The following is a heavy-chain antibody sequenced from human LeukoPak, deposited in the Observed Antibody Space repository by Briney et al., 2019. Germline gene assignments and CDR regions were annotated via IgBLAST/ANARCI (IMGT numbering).Heavy chain of an antibody. CDR1: GFSFSVYE. CDR3: TTLTVASNFDY. Sequence: QSGGSLRLSCAASGFSFSVYEIHWVRQAPGKGLEWIADISSSGTTTYYADSVKGRFTISRDNAKNSLYLQMNSLGAEDTSVYDCTTLTVASNFDYWGQGTLVTVSS. J-gene: IGHJ4*02. V-gene: IGHV3-48*03. CDR2: ISSSGTTT. D-gene: IGHD6-19*01.